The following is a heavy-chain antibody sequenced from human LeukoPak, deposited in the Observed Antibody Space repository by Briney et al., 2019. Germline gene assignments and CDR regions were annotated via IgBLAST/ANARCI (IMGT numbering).Heavy chain of an antibody. J-gene: IGHJ4*02. CDR1: GFTFSSYS. CDR3: ARDPRHYYGSGSYNSFLTHFDY. V-gene: IGHV3-48*01. CDR2: ISSSSSTI. Sequence: GGSLRLSCAASGFTFSSYSMNWVRQAPGKGLEWVSYISSSSSTIYYADSVKGRFTISRDNAKNTLYLQMNSLRVEDTAVYYCARDPRHYYGSGSYNSFLTHFDYWGQGILVTVSS. D-gene: IGHD3-10*01.